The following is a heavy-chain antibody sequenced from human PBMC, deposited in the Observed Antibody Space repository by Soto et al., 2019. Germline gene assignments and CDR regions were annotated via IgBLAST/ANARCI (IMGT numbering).Heavy chain of an antibody. V-gene: IGHV3-23*01. CDR3: AKEESSGYYFSGFDY. J-gene: IGHJ4*02. Sequence: GGSLRLSCAASGFTFSNYVMSWVRQAPGKGLEWVSSISGSGDNTYYADSVKGRFTISRDNSKNTLFLQMNSLRAEDTAVYYCAKEESSGYYFSGFDYWGQGTLVTVSS. CDR1: GFTFSNYV. D-gene: IGHD3-22*01. CDR2: ISGSGDNT.